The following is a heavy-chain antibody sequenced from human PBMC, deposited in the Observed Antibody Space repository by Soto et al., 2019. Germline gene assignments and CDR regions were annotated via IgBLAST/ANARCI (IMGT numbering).Heavy chain of an antibody. CDR3: ARKLSGTTMVRGAIYYYFGMDV. D-gene: IGHD3-10*01. CDR1: GGSFSGYY. Sequence: PSETLSLTCAVYGGSFSGYYWSWIRQPPGKGLEWIGEINHSGSTNYNPSLKSRVTISVDTSKNQFSLKLSSVTAADTAVYYCARKLSGTTMVRGAIYYYFGMDVWGQGTTVTVSS. J-gene: IGHJ6*02. V-gene: IGHV4-34*01. CDR2: INHSGST.